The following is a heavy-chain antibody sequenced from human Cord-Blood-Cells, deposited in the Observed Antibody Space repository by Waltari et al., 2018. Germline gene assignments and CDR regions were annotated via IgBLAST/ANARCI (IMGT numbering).Heavy chain of an antibody. CDR1: GGSISRGGYY. CDR2: IYYSGST. D-gene: IGHD5-12*01. J-gene: IGHJ3*02. V-gene: IGHV4-31*03. CDR3: ARRGYDDAFDI. Sequence: QLLESGPGLGRHTETLTVSCSVVGGSISRGGYYWSWFRQHPGKGMEWIGYIYYSGSTYYNPSLKSRVTISVDTSKNQFSLKLSSVTAADTAVYYCARRGYDDAFDIWGQGTMVTVSS.